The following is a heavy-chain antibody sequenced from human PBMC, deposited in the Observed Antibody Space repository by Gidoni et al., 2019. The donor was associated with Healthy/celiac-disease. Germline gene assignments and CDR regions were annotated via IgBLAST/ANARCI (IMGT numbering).Heavy chain of an antibody. V-gene: IGHV1-2*02. CDR3: ARVRPTTVTTKGEAWFDP. Sequence: QVQLVQSGAEVTKPGASVKVSCKASGYTFTGYYMHWVRQAPGQGLEWMGWINPNSGGTNYAQKFQGRVTMTRDTSISTAYMELSRLRSDDTAVYYCARVRPTTVTTKGEAWFDPWGQGTLVTVSS. D-gene: IGHD4-17*01. CDR2: INPNSGGT. J-gene: IGHJ5*02. CDR1: GYTFTGYY.